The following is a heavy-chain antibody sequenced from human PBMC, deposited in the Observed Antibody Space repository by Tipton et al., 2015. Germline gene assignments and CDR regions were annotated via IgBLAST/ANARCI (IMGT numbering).Heavy chain of an antibody. CDR3: ARAGSGWYGSYYFDY. CDR2: IYYSGNI. CDR1: AYSISSDYY. J-gene: IGHJ4*02. V-gene: IGHV4-38-2*01. D-gene: IGHD6-19*01. Sequence: TLSLTCAVSAYSISSDYYWGWIRQPPGKGLEWIGSIYYSGNIYYNLSLKSRVTISVDTSKNQFSLKLSSVTAADTAVYYCARAGSGWYGSYYFDYWGQGTLVTVSS.